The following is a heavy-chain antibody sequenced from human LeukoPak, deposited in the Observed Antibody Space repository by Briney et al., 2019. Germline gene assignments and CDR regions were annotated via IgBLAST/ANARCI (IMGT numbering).Heavy chain of an antibody. J-gene: IGHJ4*02. V-gene: IGHV4-59*01. CDR2: IYYTGST. CDR1: GGSISSYY. D-gene: IGHD3-10*01. CDR3: ARGVDYNFYFDY. Sequence: SETLSLTCTVSGGSISSYYWSWIRQPPGKGLEFIGYIYYTGSTNYRPSLKSRVTISIETSKNQFSLKLSSVTAADTAVYYCARGVDYNFYFDYWGQGSLVTVSS.